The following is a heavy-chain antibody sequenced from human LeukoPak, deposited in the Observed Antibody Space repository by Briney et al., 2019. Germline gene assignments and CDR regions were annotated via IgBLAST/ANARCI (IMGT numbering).Heavy chain of an antibody. CDR2: IYYSGST. CDR3: ARSRLTGTTNY. D-gene: IGHD1-7*01. CDR1: GGSISSHY. Sequence: PSETLSLTATVSGGSISSHYWSWLRQPPGKGLEWSGYIYYSGSTNYNPSLKSRVTISVDTSKNQFSLKLSSVTAADTAVYYCARSRLTGTTNYWGQGTLVTVSS. V-gene: IGHV4-59*11. J-gene: IGHJ4*02.